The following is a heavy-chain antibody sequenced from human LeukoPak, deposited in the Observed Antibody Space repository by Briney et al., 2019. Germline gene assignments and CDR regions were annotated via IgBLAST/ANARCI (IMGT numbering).Heavy chain of an antibody. CDR2: IIPILGIA. J-gene: IGHJ4*02. CDR3: ARDESGGGYFDY. V-gene: IGHV1-69*04. CDR1: GGTFSSYA. D-gene: IGHD3-22*01. Sequence: VKVPCKASGGTFSSYAISWVRQAPGQGLEWMGRIIPILGIANYAQKFQGRVTITADKSTSTAYMELSSLRSEDTAVYYCARDESGGGYFDYWGQGTLVTVSS.